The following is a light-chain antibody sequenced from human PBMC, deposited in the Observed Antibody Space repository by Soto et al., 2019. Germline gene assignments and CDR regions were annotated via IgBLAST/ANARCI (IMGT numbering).Light chain of an antibody. CDR2: AAS. V-gene: IGKV1-9*01. J-gene: IGKJ1*01. Sequence: IQLTQSPSSLSASVGDRVTITCRASQGISSYLAWYQQKPGKAPKLLIYAASTLQSGVPSRFSGSGSGTEFTLTISSLKPDDFATYYCQEYQSYSRRFGQGTKVDIK. CDR3: QEYQSYSRR. CDR1: QGISSY.